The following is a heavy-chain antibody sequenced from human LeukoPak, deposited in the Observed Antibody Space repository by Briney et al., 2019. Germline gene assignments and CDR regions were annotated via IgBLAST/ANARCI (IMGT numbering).Heavy chain of an antibody. V-gene: IGHV4-38-2*02. CDR3: ARDSSSWYGIDY. D-gene: IGHD6-13*01. Sequence: SETLSLTCTVSGYSISSGYYWGWIRQPPGKGLEWIGSIYHSGSTYYNPSLKSRVTISVDTSKNQFSLKLSSVTAADTAVYYCARDSSSWYGIDYWGQGTLVTVSS. CDR1: GYSISSGYY. J-gene: IGHJ4*02. CDR2: IYHSGST.